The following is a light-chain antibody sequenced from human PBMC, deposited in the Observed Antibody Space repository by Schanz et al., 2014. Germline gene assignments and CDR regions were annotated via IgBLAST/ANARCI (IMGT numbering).Light chain of an antibody. CDR2: EGS. Sequence: QSALTQPASVSGSPGQSITISCTGTSSDVGSYNLVSWYQHHPGKAPKLMIYEGSKRPSGVSNRFSGSGSGNTASLTISGLQAEDEAGYYCSSFASGTTFVIFGGGTKLTVL. CDR3: SSFASGTTFVI. J-gene: IGLJ2*01. CDR1: SSDVGSYNL. V-gene: IGLV2-14*02.